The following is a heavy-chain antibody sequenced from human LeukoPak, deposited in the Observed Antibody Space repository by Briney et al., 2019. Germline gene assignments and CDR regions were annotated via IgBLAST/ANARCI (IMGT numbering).Heavy chain of an antibody. D-gene: IGHD5-12*01. CDR2: IYYSGST. CDR1: GGSISSSSYY. J-gene: IGHJ5*02. CDR3: ARLPGYSGYELWFDP. Sequence: PSETLSLTCTVSGGSISSSSYYWGWIRQPPGKGLEWIGSIYYSGSTYYNPSLKSRVTISVDTSKNQLSLKLSSVTAADTAVYYCARLPGYSGYELWFDPWGQGTLVTVSS. V-gene: IGHV4-39*01.